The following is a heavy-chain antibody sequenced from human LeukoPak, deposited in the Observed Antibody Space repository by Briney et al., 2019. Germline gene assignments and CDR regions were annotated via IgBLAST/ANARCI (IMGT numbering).Heavy chain of an antibody. V-gene: IGHV4-39*02. Sequence: MSSETLSLTCTVSGGSISSSSYYWGWIRQPPGKGLEWIGSIYYSGSTYYNPSLKSRVTISVDTSKNQFSLKLSSVTAADTAVYYCARDKWGFGELLGNWGQGTLVTVSS. CDR2: IYYSGST. CDR3: ARDKWGFGELLGN. D-gene: IGHD3-10*01. J-gene: IGHJ4*02. CDR1: GGSISSSSYY.